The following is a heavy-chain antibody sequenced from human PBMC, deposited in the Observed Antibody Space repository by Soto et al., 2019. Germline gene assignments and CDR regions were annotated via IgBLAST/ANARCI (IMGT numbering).Heavy chain of an antibody. V-gene: IGHV3-15*07. D-gene: IGHD3-9*01. CDR3: TTSILTGYFRWSIFDY. CDR2: VKSKTDGGTT. CDR1: GFIFSNAW. J-gene: IGHJ4*02. Sequence: PGGSLRLSCAASGFIFSNAWINWVRQAPGKGLEWVGRVKSKTDGGTTDFAAPVKGRFAISRDDSKNTLFLQMNSLKTEDTAVYYCTTSILTGYFRWSIFDYWGQGNLVTVSS.